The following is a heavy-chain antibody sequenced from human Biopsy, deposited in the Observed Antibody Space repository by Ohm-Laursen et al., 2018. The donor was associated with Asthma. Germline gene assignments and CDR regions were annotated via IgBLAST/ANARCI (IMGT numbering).Heavy chain of an antibody. CDR1: GYTFNSAG. Sequence: SSVKVSCNPSGYTFNSAGITWVRQAPGQGLEWMGWISVYNGNTKVAQKLQDRVTMITDTSTSTAYMELRSLRSNDTAVYFCARAVDYSHYYGIDVWGQGTTVTVS. J-gene: IGHJ6*02. D-gene: IGHD3-10*01. CDR2: ISVYNGNT. V-gene: IGHV1-18*01. CDR3: ARAVDYSHYYGIDV.